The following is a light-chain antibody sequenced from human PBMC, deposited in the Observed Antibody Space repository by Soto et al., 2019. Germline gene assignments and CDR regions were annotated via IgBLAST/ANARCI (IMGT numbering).Light chain of an antibody. CDR1: QSVSSN. V-gene: IGKV3D-15*01. CDR2: ATS. CDR3: QQYNNWPRT. Sequence: EIVVTQSPGILSVSPGERAALSCRVSQSVSSNLAWYQQKPGQAPRLLIYATSNRATGIPARFSGSGSGTEFTLTITSLQSEDFAIYYCQQYNNWPRTFGQGTKVDIK. J-gene: IGKJ1*01.